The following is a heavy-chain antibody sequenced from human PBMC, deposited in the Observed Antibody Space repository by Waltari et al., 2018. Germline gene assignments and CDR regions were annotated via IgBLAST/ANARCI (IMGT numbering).Heavy chain of an antibody. V-gene: IGHV3-43D*04. D-gene: IGHD6-6*01. CDR2: ISWGGGST. Sequence: EVQLVESGGVVVQPGGSLRLSCAASGFTFDDYAMHWVRQAPGKGLEWVSLISWGGGSTYYADSVKGRFTISRDNSKNSLYLQMNSLRAEDTALYYCAKDIGRDSSSSPDYWGQGTLVTVSS. CDR1: GFTFDDYA. J-gene: IGHJ4*02. CDR3: AKDIGRDSSSSPDY.